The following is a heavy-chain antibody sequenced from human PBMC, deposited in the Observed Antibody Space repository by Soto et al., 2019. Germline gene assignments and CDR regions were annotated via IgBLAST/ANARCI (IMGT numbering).Heavy chain of an antibody. CDR2: INPSGGYT. J-gene: IGHJ6*02. Sequence: GASVKVSCKASGYTFTSYYMNWVRQAPGQGLEWLGIINPSGGYTTYAQRFLGRVTMTSDTSTSTVHMELGSLTSEDTAVYYCAADSTHYDFWSGYYSNYYYYGMDVWGQGTTVTVSS. CDR3: AADSTHYDFWSGYYSNYYYYGMDV. CDR1: GYTFTSYY. D-gene: IGHD3-3*01. V-gene: IGHV1-46*01.